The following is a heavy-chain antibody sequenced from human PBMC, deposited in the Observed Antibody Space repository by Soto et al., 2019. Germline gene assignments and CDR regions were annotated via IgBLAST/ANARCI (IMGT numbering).Heavy chain of an antibody. J-gene: IGHJ4*02. D-gene: IGHD5-12*01. Sequence: SETLSLTCAVYGGSFSDYYWSWIRQPPGKGLEWIGEIIHSGNTNYNPSLKSRVTISVDTSKNQFSLKLSSVTAADTAVYYCAIRTYSRTWYLDDWSQGTLVTVVS. V-gene: IGHV4-34*12. CDR2: IIHSGNT. CDR3: AIRTYSRTWYLDD. CDR1: GGSFSDYY.